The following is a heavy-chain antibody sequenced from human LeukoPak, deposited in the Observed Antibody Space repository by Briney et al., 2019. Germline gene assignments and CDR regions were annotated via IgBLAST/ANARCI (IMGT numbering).Heavy chain of an antibody. CDR3: ARDRGAAAGN. CDR2: IYRGGST. Sequence: GGSLRLSCAASGFNVSNNYMSWARQAPGKGLEWVSVIYRGGSTYYADSVKGRFTMSRDNSKNTVYLQMDSLRAEDTAVYYCARDRGAAAGNWGQGTLVTVSS. V-gene: IGHV3-53*01. D-gene: IGHD6-13*01. J-gene: IGHJ4*02. CDR1: GFNVSNNY.